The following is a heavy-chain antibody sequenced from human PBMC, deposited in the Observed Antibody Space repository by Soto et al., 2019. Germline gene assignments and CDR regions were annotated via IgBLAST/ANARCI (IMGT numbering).Heavy chain of an antibody. J-gene: IGHJ5*02. Sequence: QVQLQESGPGLVKPSQTLSLTCTVSGGSISSGGYYWSWIRQHQGKGLGWIGYIYHSGSTYYNPSLKSRVTISVDTSKNQFSLKVSSVTAADTAVYYCAREAAGILNWFDPWGQGTLVTVSS. CDR1: GGSISSGGYY. CDR2: IYHSGST. V-gene: IGHV4-31*03. D-gene: IGHD6-25*01. CDR3: AREAAGILNWFDP.